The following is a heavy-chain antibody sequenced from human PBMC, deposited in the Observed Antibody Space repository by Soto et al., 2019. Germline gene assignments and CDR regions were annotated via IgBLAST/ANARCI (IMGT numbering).Heavy chain of an antibody. CDR2: IDPSGGST. CDR1: GYTVTRHY. V-gene: IGHV1-46*03. J-gene: IGHJ4*02. Sequence: QVQLVQSGAEVKKPGASVKVSCKESGYTVTRHYMHWVRQAPGQGLEWMGIIDPSGGSTTYAQKFQDRVTMTRDMSTRTVYMELSSLRSDDTAIYYCTRGSTVVTLDYFDSWGQGTLVTVSS. CDR3: TRGSTVVTLDYFDS. D-gene: IGHD2-21*02.